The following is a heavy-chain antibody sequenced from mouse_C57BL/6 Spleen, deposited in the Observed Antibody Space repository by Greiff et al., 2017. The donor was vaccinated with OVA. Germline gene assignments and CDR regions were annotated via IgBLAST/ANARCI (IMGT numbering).Heavy chain of an antibody. Sequence: QVQLQQSGAELVKPGASVKISCKASGYAFSSYWMNRVKQRPGKGLEWIGQIYPGDGDTNYNGKFKGKATLTADKSSSTAYMQLSSLTSEDSAVYFCARFGHYRFDYWGQGTTLTVSS. CDR3: ARFGHYRFDY. J-gene: IGHJ2*01. D-gene: IGHD1-1*02. V-gene: IGHV1-80*01. CDR1: GYAFSSYW. CDR2: IYPGDGDT.